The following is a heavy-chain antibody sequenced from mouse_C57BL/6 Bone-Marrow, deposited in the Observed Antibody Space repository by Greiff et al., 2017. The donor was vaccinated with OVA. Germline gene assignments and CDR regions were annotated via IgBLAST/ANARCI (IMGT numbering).Heavy chain of an antibody. J-gene: IGHJ2*01. CDR3: ARHGSYYDYDDFDY. Sequence: EVNLVESGGGLVQPGGSLKLSCAASGFTFSDYYMYWVRQTPEKRLEWVAYISNGGGSTYYPDTVKGRFTISRDNAKNTLYLQMSRLKSEDTAMYYCARHGSYYDYDDFDYWGQGTTLTVSS. V-gene: IGHV5-12*01. CDR1: GFTFSDYY. D-gene: IGHD2-4*01. CDR2: ISNGGGST.